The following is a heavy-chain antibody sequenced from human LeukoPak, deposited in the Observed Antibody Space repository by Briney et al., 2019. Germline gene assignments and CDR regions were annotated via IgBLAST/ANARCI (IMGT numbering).Heavy chain of an antibody. CDR1: GFTFGSYW. Sequence: GGSLRLSCAASGFTFGSYWMSWVRQAPGKGLEWVANIKQDGSEKYYVDSVKGRFTISRDNAKNSLYLQMNSLRAEDTAVYYCARVVLGYHSIAPNDAFDIWGQGTMVTVSS. CDR3: ARVVLGYHSIAPNDAFDI. CDR2: IKQDGSEK. V-gene: IGHV3-7*01. D-gene: IGHD2-8*01. J-gene: IGHJ3*02.